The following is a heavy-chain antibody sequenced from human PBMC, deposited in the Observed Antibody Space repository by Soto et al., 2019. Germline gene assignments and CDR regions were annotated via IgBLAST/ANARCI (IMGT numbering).Heavy chain of an antibody. J-gene: IGHJ4*02. CDR1: GFTFSSYG. Sequence: QVQLGESGGGVVQPGRSLRLSCAASGFTFSSYGMHWVRQAPVKGLEWVAVIGYDGSNKYYADSVKGRFTVSRDNSKNTLYLQMNSLRVEDTAVYYCARDRYSSGWYDLDYWGQGTLVTVSS. CDR2: IGYDGSNK. CDR3: ARDRYSSGWYDLDY. V-gene: IGHV3-33*01. D-gene: IGHD6-19*01.